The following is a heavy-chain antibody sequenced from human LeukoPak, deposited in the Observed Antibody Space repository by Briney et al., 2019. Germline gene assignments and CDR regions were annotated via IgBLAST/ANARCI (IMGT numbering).Heavy chain of an antibody. J-gene: IGHJ4*02. CDR2: IDHSGRT. Sequence: PSETLSLTCAVYGGSFSGYYWSWIRQSPVRGLEWIGEIDHSGRTNSNVSLKSRVTISVDKSKNQFSLKLSSVTAADTAVYYCARSPPRITIFGVVSRYYFDYWGQGTLVTVSS. V-gene: IGHV4-34*01. CDR1: GGSFSGYY. CDR3: ARSPPRITIFGVVSRYYFDY. D-gene: IGHD3-3*01.